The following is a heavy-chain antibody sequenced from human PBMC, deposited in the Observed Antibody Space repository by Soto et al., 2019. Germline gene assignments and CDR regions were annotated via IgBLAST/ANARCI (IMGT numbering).Heavy chain of an antibody. CDR2: ISAYNGNT. CDR1: GYTFTSYG. CDR3: ARNPLVSSSSVLVGDY. J-gene: IGHJ4*02. Sequence: QVQLVQSGAEVKKPGASVKVSCKASGYTFTSYGISWVRQAPGQGLEWMGWISAYNGNTNYAQKLQGRVPMTTDTSTRTAYMELRCLRSDDTAVYYCARNPLVSSSSVLVGDYWGQGTLVTVSS. V-gene: IGHV1-18*01. D-gene: IGHD6-6*01.